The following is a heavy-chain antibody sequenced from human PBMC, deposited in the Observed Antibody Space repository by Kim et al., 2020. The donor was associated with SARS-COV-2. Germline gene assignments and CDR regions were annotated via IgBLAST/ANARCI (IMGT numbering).Heavy chain of an antibody. J-gene: IGHJ4*02. D-gene: IGHD1-26*01. V-gene: IGHV3-23*01. CDR1: GFTFSSYA. CDR3: AKDRIVGATMGAYGY. CDR2: ISGSGGST. Sequence: GGSLRLSCAASGFTFSSYAMSWVRQAPGKGLEWVSAISGSGGSTYYADSVKGRFTISRDTSKKTLYLQMNSLRAEDTAVYYCAKDRIVGATMGAYGYWGQGTLVTVSS.